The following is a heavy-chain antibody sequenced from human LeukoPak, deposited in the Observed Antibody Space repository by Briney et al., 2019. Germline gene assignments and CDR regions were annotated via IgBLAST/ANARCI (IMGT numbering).Heavy chain of an antibody. V-gene: IGHV3-23*01. CDR2: IRASGGTA. Sequence: GGSLRLSCSASGFTFSSYAMSWVRQAPGKGLEWVSAIRASGGTAYYADSVKGRFTISRDNAKKSLYLQMNSLRAEDTAVYYCARETPDSSGWDWGQGTLVTVSS. J-gene: IGHJ4*02. D-gene: IGHD6-19*01. CDR3: ARETPDSSGWD. CDR1: GFTFSSYA.